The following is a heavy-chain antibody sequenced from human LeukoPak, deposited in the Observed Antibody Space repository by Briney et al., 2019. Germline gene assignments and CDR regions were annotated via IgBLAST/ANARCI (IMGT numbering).Heavy chain of an antibody. CDR3: ARVAGYCSSTSCPMGWFDP. J-gene: IGHJ5*02. CDR1: GYTFTGYY. CDR2: INPNSGGT. D-gene: IGHD2-2*01. V-gene: IGHV1-2*02. Sequence: GASVKVSCKASGYTFTGYYMHWVRQAPGQGLEWMGWINPNSGGTNYAQKFQGRVTITTDESTSTAYMELSSLRSEDTSVYYCARVAGYCSSTSCPMGWFDPWGQGTLVTVSS.